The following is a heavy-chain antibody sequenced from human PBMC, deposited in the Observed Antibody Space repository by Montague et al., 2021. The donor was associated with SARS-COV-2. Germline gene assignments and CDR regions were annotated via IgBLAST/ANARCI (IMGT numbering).Heavy chain of an antibody. V-gene: IGHV4-31*03. CDR1: GGSISSGGNY. D-gene: IGHD3-22*01. CDR3: ARVRYMRDYDSSAGSWFDP. Sequence: TLSLTCTVSGGSISSGGNYWSWIRQHLGKGLEWIGYIYNSGTTYYNPSLPSLKSRVDISVDTSKNQFSLKLTSVTAADTAVYYCARVRYMRDYDSSAGSWFDPWGQGTLVTVSS. CDR2: IYNSGTT. J-gene: IGHJ5*02.